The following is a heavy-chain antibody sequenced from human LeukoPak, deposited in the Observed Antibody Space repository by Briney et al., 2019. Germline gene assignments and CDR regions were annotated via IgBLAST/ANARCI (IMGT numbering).Heavy chain of an antibody. Sequence: PGGSLRLSCAASGFTFSNYWMHWVRQVPGKGLIWVSRINGDGSATYYADSLKGRFTISRDNSKNTLYLQMNSLRAEDTAVYYCAKSGYNRFDYWGQGTLVTVSS. D-gene: IGHD5-24*01. CDR1: GFTFSNYW. J-gene: IGHJ4*02. CDR2: INGDGSAT. CDR3: AKSGYNRFDY. V-gene: IGHV3-74*01.